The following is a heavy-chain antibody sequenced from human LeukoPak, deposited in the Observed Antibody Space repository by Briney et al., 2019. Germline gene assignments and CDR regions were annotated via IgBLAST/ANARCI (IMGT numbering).Heavy chain of an antibody. CDR1: GFTFSGSA. D-gene: IGHD1-26*01. V-gene: IGHV3-73*01. CDR3: TRDSGTYNWFDP. J-gene: IGHJ5*02. CDR2: VDKKDNGYSTAT. Sequence: GGSLRLSCAASGFTFSGSAIHWVRQSSGKGLEWVGQVDKKDNGYSTATAYAASVKGRFTISRDDSINTAYLQMKSLKTEDTALYYCTRDSGTYNWFDPWGQGTLVTVSS.